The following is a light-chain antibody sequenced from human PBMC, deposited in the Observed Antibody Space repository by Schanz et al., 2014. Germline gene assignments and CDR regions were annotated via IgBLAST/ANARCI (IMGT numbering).Light chain of an antibody. CDR1: QNIYSNY. Sequence: EVVLTQSPGTLSLSPGQRATLSCRASQNIYSNYLAWYQQKPGQAPRLLISGASSRATGIPDRFSGRGSGTDFTLTIDRLEPEDFAVYYCHQCDTSPFTFGPGTKVEIK. CDR2: GAS. J-gene: IGKJ3*01. V-gene: IGKV3-20*01. CDR3: HQCDTSPFT.